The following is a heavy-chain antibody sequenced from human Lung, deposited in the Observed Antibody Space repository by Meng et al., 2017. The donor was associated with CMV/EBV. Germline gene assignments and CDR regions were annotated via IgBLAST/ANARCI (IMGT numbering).Heavy chain of an antibody. J-gene: IGHJ4*02. CDR2: IKSKSYGGAT. CDR1: GFTFGDYP. D-gene: IGHD3-10*01. Sequence: GESLKISCTVSGFTFGDYPMSWFRQTPGKGLEWVGFIKSKSYGGATEYAASVSGRFTIRRDDSKSIAYLEMNSLKTEDTAVYFCARGRGAIGDWGQGRLVTVSS. V-gene: IGHV3-49*03. CDR3: ARGRGAIGD.